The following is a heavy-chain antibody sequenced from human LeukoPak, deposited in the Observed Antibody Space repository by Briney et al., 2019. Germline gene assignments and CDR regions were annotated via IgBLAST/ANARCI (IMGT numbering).Heavy chain of an antibody. V-gene: IGHV3-23*01. CDR2: IGYTGDST. Sequence: GGSLRLSCAASGFTFSSYAMNWVRRAPGKGLEWVSGIGYTGDSTFYADSVKGRFTVSRDSSKNTLSLHMNRLRAEDTALYYCAKSPTVDAAFDIWGQGTMVTVSS. CDR3: AKSPTVDAAFDI. J-gene: IGHJ3*02. CDR1: GFTFSSYA. D-gene: IGHD4-23*01.